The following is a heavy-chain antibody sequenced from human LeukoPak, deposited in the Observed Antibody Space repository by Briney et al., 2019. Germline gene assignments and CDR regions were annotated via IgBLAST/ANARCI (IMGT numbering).Heavy chain of an antibody. V-gene: IGHV3-30*01. CDR2: ISYDGSNK. CDR1: GFTFSSYA. CDR3: ARDSARWYYMDV. Sequence: GRSLRLSCAASGFTFSSYAMHWVRQAPGKGLEWVAVISYDGSNKYYADSVKGRFTISRDNSKNTLYRQMNSLRAEDTAVYYCARDSARWYYMDVWGKGTTVTVSS. J-gene: IGHJ6*03. D-gene: IGHD6-6*01.